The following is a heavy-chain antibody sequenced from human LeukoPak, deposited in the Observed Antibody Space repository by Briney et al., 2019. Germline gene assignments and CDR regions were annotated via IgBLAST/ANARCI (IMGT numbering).Heavy chain of an antibody. Sequence: SETLSLTCTVSGGSISGYYWSWIRQPPGKGLEWIGYIYYSGTTNYNPSLRSRVTISVDTSKNEFSLRLSSVTATDTAVYYCARLHSSRAEEFDPWGQGTLVTVSS. CDR3: ARLHSSRAEEFDP. J-gene: IGHJ5*02. CDR2: IYYSGTT. V-gene: IGHV4-59*01. CDR1: GGSISGYY.